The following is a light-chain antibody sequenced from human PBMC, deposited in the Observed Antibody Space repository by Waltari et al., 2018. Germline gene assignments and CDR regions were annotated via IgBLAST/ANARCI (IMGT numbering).Light chain of an antibody. Sequence: SYVLTQPPSVSVAPGKTARNPRGGNNIERKSVHGYRPKAAQSPVLVMYYDSDRPSGIPERFSGSNSGNTATLTISRVEARDEADYYCQVWDSSSDHPWVFGGGTKLTVL. CDR2: YDS. V-gene: IGLV3-21*04. CDR3: QVWDSSSDHPWV. J-gene: IGLJ3*02. CDR1: NIERKS.